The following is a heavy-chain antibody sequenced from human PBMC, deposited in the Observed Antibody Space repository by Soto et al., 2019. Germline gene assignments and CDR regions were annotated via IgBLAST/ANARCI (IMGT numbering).Heavy chain of an antibody. CDR3: ARTLRYYDILTGYYMAHDY. D-gene: IGHD3-9*01. J-gene: IGHJ4*02. V-gene: IGHV2-26*01. CDR1: GFSLSNARMG. CDR2: IFSNDEK. Sequence: SGPTLVNPTETLTLTCTVSGFSLSNARMGVSWIRQPPGKALEWLAHIFSNDEKSYSTSLKSRLTISKDTSKSQVVLTMTNMDPVDTATYYCARTLRYYDILTGYYMAHDYWGQGTLVTVSS.